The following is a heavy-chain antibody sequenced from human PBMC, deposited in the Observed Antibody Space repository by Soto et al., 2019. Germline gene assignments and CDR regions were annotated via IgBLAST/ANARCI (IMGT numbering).Heavy chain of an antibody. Sequence: ASVKVSFKASGYTFTSYYMHWVRQAPGQGVEWIGIINPSGGSTSYAQKFQGRVTMTRDTSTSTVYMELSSLRSEDTAVYYCARGGSTQGNTAMVLGTRPPFDYWGQGTMVTVSS. J-gene: IGHJ4*02. D-gene: IGHD5-18*01. CDR1: GYTFTSYY. CDR2: INPSGGST. V-gene: IGHV1-46*01. CDR3: ARGGSTQGNTAMVLGTRPPFDY.